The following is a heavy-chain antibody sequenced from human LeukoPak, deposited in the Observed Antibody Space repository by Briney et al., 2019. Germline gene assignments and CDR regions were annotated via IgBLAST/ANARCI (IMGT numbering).Heavy chain of an antibody. CDR2: ISSSSDTI. CDR1: GVTFRSYS. D-gene: IGHD3-22*01. J-gene: IGHJ5*02. Sequence: PGGSLRLSCAASGVTFRSYSMNWVRQAPGKGLEWVSYISSSSDTIYYADSVKGRFTISRDNSKNTLYLQMNSLRAEDTAVYYCAKVASGYHWFDPWGQGTLVTVSS. CDR3: AKVASGYHWFDP. V-gene: IGHV3-48*01.